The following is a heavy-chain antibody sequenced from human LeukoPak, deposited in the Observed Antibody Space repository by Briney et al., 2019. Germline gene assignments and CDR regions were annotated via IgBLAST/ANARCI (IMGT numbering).Heavy chain of an antibody. D-gene: IGHD3-22*01. Sequence: ASVKVSCKASDYTFTSYGISWVRQAPGQGPEWMGWISNYNGRTNFAQKVQGRVTLTTDTSTSTTYMELRSLRSEDTAVYYCARDYYESSGYKYDVFDIWGQGTMVTVSS. CDR1: DYTFTSYG. V-gene: IGHV1-18*01. CDR3: ARDYYESSGYKYDVFDI. CDR2: ISNYNGRT. J-gene: IGHJ3*02.